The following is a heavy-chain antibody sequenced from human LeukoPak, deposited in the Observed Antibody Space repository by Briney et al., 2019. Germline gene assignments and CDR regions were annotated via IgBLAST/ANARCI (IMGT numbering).Heavy chain of an antibody. Sequence: ASVKVSCKASGYTFTSYYMHWVRQAPGQGLEWMVIINPSGGSTSYAQKFQGRVTMTRDMSTSTVYMELSSLRSEDTAVYYCARGGVEWLSDYYYYYMDVWGKGTTVTVSS. CDR2: INPSGGST. J-gene: IGHJ6*03. D-gene: IGHD3-3*01. V-gene: IGHV1-46*01. CDR1: GYTFTSYY. CDR3: ARGGVEWLSDYYYYYMDV.